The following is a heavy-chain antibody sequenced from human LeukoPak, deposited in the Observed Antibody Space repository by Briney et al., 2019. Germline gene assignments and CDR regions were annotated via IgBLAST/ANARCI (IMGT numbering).Heavy chain of an antibody. CDR2: ISAYNGNT. V-gene: IGHV1-18*01. Sequence: ASVKDSCKASGYTFTSYGISWVRQAPGQGLEWMGWISAYNGNTNYAQKLQGRVTMTTDTSTSTAYLELRSLRSDDTAMYYCARGNIVLRFLEWLSADHGAFDIWGQGTLVTVSS. J-gene: IGHJ3*02. CDR1: GYTFTSYG. D-gene: IGHD3-3*01. CDR3: ARGNIVLRFLEWLSADHGAFDI.